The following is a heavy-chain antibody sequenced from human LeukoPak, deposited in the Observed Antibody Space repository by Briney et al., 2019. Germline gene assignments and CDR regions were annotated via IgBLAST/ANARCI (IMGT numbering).Heavy chain of an antibody. J-gene: IGHJ3*02. CDR2: IYYSGST. D-gene: IGHD6-13*01. V-gene: IGHV4-59*01. CDR3: ARDLYSSSWYEGSSAFDI. Sequence: SETLSLTCTVSGGSISSYYWSWIRQPPGKGLEWIGYIYYSGSTNYNPSLKSRVTISVDTSKNQFSLKLSSVTAADTAVYYCARDLYSSSWYEGSSAFDIWGQGTMVTVSS. CDR1: GGSISSYY.